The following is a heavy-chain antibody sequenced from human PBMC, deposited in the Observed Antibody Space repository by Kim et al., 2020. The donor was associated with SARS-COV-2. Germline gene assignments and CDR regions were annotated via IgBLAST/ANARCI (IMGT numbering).Heavy chain of an antibody. Sequence: GGSLRLSCAASGFTFSSYWMHWVRQVPGKGLVWVSRIDSDGSTTTYADSVKGRFTISRDNAKNTLYLQMNSLRTEDTGVYYCTRGGYVGSYSLCDIWGPGTMVTVSS. CDR3: TRGGYVGSYSLCDI. J-gene: IGHJ3*02. D-gene: IGHD1-26*01. V-gene: IGHV3-74*01. CDR1: GFTFSSYW. CDR2: IDSDGSTT.